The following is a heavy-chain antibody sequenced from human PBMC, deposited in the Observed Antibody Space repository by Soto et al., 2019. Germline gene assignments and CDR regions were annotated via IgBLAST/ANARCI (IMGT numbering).Heavy chain of an antibody. Sequence: SETLSLTCAVYGGSFSWYYWSWIRQPPGKGLEWIGEINHSGSTNYNPSLKSRVTISVDTSKNQFSLKLSSVTAADTAVYYCARRYSYGYNYFDYWGQGTLVTVSS. CDR1: GGSFSWYY. V-gene: IGHV4-34*01. CDR2: INHSGST. J-gene: IGHJ4*02. D-gene: IGHD5-18*01. CDR3: ARRYSYGYNYFDY.